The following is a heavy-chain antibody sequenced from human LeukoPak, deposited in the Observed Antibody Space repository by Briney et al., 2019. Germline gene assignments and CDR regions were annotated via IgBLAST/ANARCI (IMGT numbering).Heavy chain of an antibody. CDR1: GFTFSSYW. V-gene: IGHV4-39*01. J-gene: IGHJ6*04. D-gene: IGHD6-13*01. Sequence: GSLRLSCAASGFTFSSYWMSWVRQAPGKGLEWIGSIYYSGSTYYNPSLKSRVTISVDTSKNQFSLKLSSVTAADTAVYYCARQAGISGIAAAAIMDVWGKGTTVTVSS. CDR2: IYYSGST. CDR3: ARQAGISGIAAAAIMDV.